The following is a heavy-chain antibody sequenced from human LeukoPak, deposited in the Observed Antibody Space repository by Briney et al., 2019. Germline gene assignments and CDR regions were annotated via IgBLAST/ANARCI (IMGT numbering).Heavy chain of an antibody. D-gene: IGHD4-11*01. J-gene: IGHJ4*02. CDR1: GGSIRSSYYY. CDR3: AREGNYGTFDY. CDR2: IYHSGST. V-gene: IGHV4-39*07. Sequence: SETLSLTCTVSGGSIRSSYYYWGWIRQPPGKGLEWIGYIYHSGSTYYNPSLKSRVTISVDRSKNQFSLKLSSVTAADTAVYYCAREGNYGTFDYWGQGTLVTVSS.